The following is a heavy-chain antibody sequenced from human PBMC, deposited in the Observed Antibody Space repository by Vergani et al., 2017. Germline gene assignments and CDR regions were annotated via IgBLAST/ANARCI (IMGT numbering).Heavy chain of an antibody. CDR3: ARESLSGVYGDYVFDY. Sequence: EVQLVESGGGLVKPGGSLRLSCAASGFTFSSYSMNWVRQAPGKGLEWVSSISSSSSYIYYADSMKGRFTISRDNAKNSLYLQMNSLRAEDTAVYYCARESLSGVYGDYVFDYWGQGTLVTVSS. D-gene: IGHD4-17*01. J-gene: IGHJ4*02. CDR2: ISSSSSYI. CDR1: GFTFSSYS. V-gene: IGHV3-21*01.